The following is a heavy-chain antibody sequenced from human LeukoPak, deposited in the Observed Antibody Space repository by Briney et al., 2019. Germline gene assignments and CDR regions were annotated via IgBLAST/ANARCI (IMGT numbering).Heavy chain of an antibody. V-gene: IGHV3-23*01. J-gene: IGHJ4*02. D-gene: IGHD1-1*01. Sequence: GGSLRLSCAASGFTFSSYAMGWVRQAPGKGLEWVSAISGSGGSTYYADSVKGRFTISRDNSKNTLYLQMNSLRAEDTAVYYCAKDQSNWNEGFDYWGQRTLVTVSS. CDR1: GFTFSSYA. CDR2: ISGSGGST. CDR3: AKDQSNWNEGFDY.